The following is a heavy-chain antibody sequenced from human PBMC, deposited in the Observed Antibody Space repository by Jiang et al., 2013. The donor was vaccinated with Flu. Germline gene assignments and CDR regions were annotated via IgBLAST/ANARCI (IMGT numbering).Heavy chain of an antibody. CDR2: IYWDDDK. CDR3: AHTYYYDTSGKTFDY. V-gene: IGHV2-5*02. D-gene: IGHD3-22*01. J-gene: IGHJ4*02. Sequence: KPTQTLTLTCTFSGFSLSTSGVGVGWIRQPPGKALEWLALIYWDDDKRYSPSLKSRLTITKDPPKNQVVLTMTNMDPVDTATYYCAHTYYYDTSGKTFDYWGQGTLVTVSS. CDR1: GFSLSTSGVG.